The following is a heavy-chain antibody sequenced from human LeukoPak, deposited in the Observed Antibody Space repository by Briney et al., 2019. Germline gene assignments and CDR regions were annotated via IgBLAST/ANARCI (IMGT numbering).Heavy chain of an antibody. CDR1: GYTFTGYY. V-gene: IGHV1-2*02. D-gene: IGHD6-6*01. CDR3: ARVSRRGSSHLDY. CDR2: INPNSGGT. J-gene: IGHJ4*02. Sequence: ASVKVSCKASGYTFTGYYMHWVRQAPGQGLEWMGWINPNSGGTNYAQKFQGRVTMTRDTSISTAYMELSRLRSEDTAVYYCARVSRRGSSHLDYWGQGTLVTVSS.